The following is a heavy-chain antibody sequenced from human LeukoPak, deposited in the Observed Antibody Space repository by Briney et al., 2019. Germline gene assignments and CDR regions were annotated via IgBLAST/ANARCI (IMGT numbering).Heavy chain of an antibody. V-gene: IGHV3-73*01. J-gene: IGHJ3*02. D-gene: IGHD4-17*01. CDR1: GFTFSGSA. Sequence: GGSLRLSCAASGFTFSGSAMHWVRQASGKGLEWVGRIRNKANSYATAYAASVKGRFTISRDDSKNTAYLQMNSLKTEDTAVYYCTRLALYGDYRDAFDIWGQGTMVTVSS. CDR2: IRNKANSYAT. CDR3: TRLALYGDYRDAFDI.